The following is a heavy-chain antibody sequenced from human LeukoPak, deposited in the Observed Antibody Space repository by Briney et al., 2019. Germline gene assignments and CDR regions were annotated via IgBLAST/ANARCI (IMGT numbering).Heavy chain of an antibody. Sequence: ASVKVSCKASGYTFTSYDINWVRQATGQGLEWMGWMNPNSGNTGYAQKFQGRVTMTRDTSISTAYMELSRLRSDDTAVYYCGLIVGAPWGQGTLVTVSS. V-gene: IGHV1-8*01. D-gene: IGHD1-26*01. J-gene: IGHJ5*02. CDR3: GLIVGAP. CDR2: MNPNSGNT. CDR1: GYTFTSYD.